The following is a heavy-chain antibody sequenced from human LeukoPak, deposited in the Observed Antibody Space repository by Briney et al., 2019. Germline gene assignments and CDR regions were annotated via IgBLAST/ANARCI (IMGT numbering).Heavy chain of an antibody. Sequence: KPSETLSLTCTVSGGSISSYYWSWIRQPPGKGLEWIGYIYYSGSTNYNPSLKSRVTISVDTSKNQFSLKLSSVTAADTAVYYCARSYSSGWSNWFDPWGQGTLVTVSS. D-gene: IGHD6-19*01. CDR1: GGSISSYY. V-gene: IGHV4-59*01. CDR2: IYYSGST. CDR3: ARSYSSGWSNWFDP. J-gene: IGHJ5*02.